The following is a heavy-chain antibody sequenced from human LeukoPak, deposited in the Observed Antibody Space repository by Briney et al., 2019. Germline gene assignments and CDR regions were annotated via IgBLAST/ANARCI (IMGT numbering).Heavy chain of an antibody. Sequence: SETLSLTCTVPGGSISSYYWTWIRQAPGKGLEWIGNVYYTGSTSFNPSLKSRVTISVDASKNHFSLRLTSVTAADTAVYYCARYLSSGLDYWGQGTLVTVSS. CDR1: GGSISSYY. CDR3: ARYLSSGLDY. D-gene: IGHD3-22*01. CDR2: VYYTGST. J-gene: IGHJ4*02. V-gene: IGHV4-59*01.